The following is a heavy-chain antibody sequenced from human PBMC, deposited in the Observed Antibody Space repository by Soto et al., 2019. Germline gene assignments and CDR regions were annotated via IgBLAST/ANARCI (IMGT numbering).Heavy chain of an antibody. CDR1: GYSFTTYY. V-gene: IGHV1-46*01. J-gene: IGHJ3*01. Sequence: ASVKVSCKASGYSFTTYYIHWVRQAPGRGLEWMGVISPNPGSTSYAQRFQDRVTMTRDTSTSTVYMELSSPRSEDTAIYYCARSRVGYCSGGTCYLNAFDVWGQGTMVTVSS. CDR2: ISPNPGST. CDR3: ARSRVGYCSGGTCYLNAFDV. D-gene: IGHD2-15*01.